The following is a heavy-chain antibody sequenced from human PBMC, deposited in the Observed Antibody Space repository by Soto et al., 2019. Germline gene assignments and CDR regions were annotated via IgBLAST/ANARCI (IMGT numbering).Heavy chain of an antibody. J-gene: IGHJ6*02. CDR2: IIPIFGTA. V-gene: IGHV1-69*01. Sequence: QVQLVQSGAEVKKPGSSVKVSCKASGGTFSSYAISWVRQAPGQGLEWMGGIIPIFGTANYAQKFQGRVTSTPDESTSTAYMELSSLRSEDTAVYYCARAPFDIVGATTTYCYGMDVWGQGTTVTVSS. D-gene: IGHD1-26*01. CDR3: ARAPFDIVGATTTYCYGMDV. CDR1: GGTFSSYA.